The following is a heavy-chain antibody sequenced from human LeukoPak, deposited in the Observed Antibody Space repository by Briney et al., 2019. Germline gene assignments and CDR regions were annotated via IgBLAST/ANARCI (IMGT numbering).Heavy chain of an antibody. CDR1: GFTFSSYN. D-gene: IGHD2-2*01. CDR2: ITSSSSYI. J-gene: IGHJ4*02. V-gene: IGHV3-21*04. CDR3: THGSMYQLDY. Sequence: PGGSLRLSCAASGFTFSSYNMNWVRQAPGKGPEWVSSITSSSSYIYYADSVKGRFTISRDNSKNTLYLQMNSLRAEDTAVYYCTHGSMYQLDYWGQGTLVTVSS.